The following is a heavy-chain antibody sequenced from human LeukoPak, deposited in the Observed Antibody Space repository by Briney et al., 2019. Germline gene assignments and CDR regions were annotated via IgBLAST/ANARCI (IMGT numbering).Heavy chain of an antibody. CDR3: ARGPLAAAVPFDY. J-gene: IGHJ4*02. Sequence: SETLSLTCAVYGGSFSGYYWSWIRQPPGKGLEWIGEINHSGSTNYNPPLKSRVTISVDTSKNQFSLKLSSVTAADTAVYYCARGPLAAAVPFDYWGQGTLVTVSS. CDR2: INHSGST. V-gene: IGHV4-34*01. CDR1: GGSFSGYY. D-gene: IGHD6-13*01.